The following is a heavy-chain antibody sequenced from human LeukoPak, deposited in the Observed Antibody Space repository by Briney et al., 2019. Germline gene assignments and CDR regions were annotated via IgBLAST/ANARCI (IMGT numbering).Heavy chain of an antibody. J-gene: IGHJ3*02. CDR2: IIPILSMA. D-gene: IGHD3-3*01. Sequence: GSSVKVSCKASGGTFSMYAISWVRQAPGQGLEWMGRIIPILSMANYAQKFQGRVTITADKSTSTAYMELSSLRSEDAAVYYCAREECTYGDAFDIWGQGTMVTVAS. CDR1: GGTFSMYA. CDR3: AREECTYGDAFDI. V-gene: IGHV1-69*04.